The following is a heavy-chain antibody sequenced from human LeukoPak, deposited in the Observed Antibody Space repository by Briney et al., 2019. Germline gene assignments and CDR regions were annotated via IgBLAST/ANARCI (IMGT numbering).Heavy chain of an antibody. CDR2: IGGRGGST. V-gene: IGHV3-23*01. J-gene: IGHJ4*02. Sequence: GGSLRLSCAASGFRFSDFTMTWVRQAPGKGPEWVSAIGGRGGSTYYADSVKGRFTISRDNSKYALYLHMTSLRVEDTAVYYCAKIEVIQYQPRYFFDYWGQGTLVTVSS. D-gene: IGHD4-11*01. CDR1: GFRFSDFT. CDR3: AKIEVIQYQPRYFFDY.